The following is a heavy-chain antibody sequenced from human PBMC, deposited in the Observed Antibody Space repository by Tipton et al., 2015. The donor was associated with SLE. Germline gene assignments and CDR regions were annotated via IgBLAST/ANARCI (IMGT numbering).Heavy chain of an antibody. CDR3: ARESAHYYYMDV. CDR2: ISSSGSTI. V-gene: IGHV3-48*03. Sequence: SLRLSCAASGFTFSSYEMNWVRHAPGKGLEWVSYISSSGSTIYYADSVKGRFTISRDNAKYSLYLQMNSLRAEDTAVYYCARESAHYYYMDVWGKGTSVTVSS. CDR1: GFTFSSYE. J-gene: IGHJ6*03.